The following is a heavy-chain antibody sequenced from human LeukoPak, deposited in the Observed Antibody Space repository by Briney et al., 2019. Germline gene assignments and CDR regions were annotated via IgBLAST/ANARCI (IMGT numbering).Heavy chain of an antibody. J-gene: IGHJ4*02. CDR2: ISSSSSYI. CDR1: GFTFSSYT. D-gene: IGHD3-3*01. CDR3: ASGDFKY. V-gene: IGHV3-21*01. Sequence: GGSLRLSCAASGFTFSSYTMNWVRQAPGKGLEWVSSISSSSSYIYYADSLKGRFTISRDNAKNSLYLQMNSLRAEDTAVYYCASGDFKYWGQGTLVTVSS.